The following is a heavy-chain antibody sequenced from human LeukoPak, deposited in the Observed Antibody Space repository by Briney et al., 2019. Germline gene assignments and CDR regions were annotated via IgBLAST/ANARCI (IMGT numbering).Heavy chain of an antibody. CDR2: VNSDGSSR. J-gene: IGHJ4*02. CDR3: VRDSPGIGMDY. D-gene: IGHD1-26*01. Sequence: SGGSLRLSCAASGFTFSNYWMHWVRQGPGKGLAWVANVNSDGSSRNHADSVRGRFTISRDNAKNTLFLQMNSLRAEDTAVYYCVRDSPGIGMDYWGQGVLVTVSS. V-gene: IGHV3-74*01. CDR1: GFTFSNYW.